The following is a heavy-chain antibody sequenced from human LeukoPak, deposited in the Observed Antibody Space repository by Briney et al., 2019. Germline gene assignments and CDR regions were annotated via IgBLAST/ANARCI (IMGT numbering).Heavy chain of an antibody. V-gene: IGHV1-46*01. CDR1: GXTFTSYY. CDR2: INPSGGST. J-gene: IGHJ6*02. Sequence: VKVSCKAXGXTFTSYYMHWVRQAPGQGLEWMGIINPSGGSTSYAQKFQGRVTMTRDTSTSTVYMELSSLRSEDTAVYYCARSYSYGDYDYYYYYGMDVWGQGTTVTVSS. CDR3: ARSYSYGDYDYYYYYGMDV. D-gene: IGHD4-17*01.